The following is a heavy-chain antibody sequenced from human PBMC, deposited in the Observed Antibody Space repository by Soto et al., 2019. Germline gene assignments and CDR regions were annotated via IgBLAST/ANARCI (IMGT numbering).Heavy chain of an antibody. CDR2: VNWNSVTT. V-gene: IGHV3-20*04. Sequence: EVQWVETGGGVVRPGGSLRLSCAAPGFTFDHYGMAWVRQAPGRRLEWVAGVNWNSVTTGYGDAVKGRFTAHRDNAKNSLYLEMSSLRIEDTAIYYCARGLDAFDLWGQGTWVTVSS. J-gene: IGHJ3*01. CDR1: GFTFDHYG. CDR3: ARGLDAFDL.